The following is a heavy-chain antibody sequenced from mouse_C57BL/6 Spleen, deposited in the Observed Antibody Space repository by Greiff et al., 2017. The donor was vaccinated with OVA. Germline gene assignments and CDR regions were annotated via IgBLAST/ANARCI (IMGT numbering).Heavy chain of an antibody. CDR3: ARSEGAGYVVYYFDY. J-gene: IGHJ2*01. D-gene: IGHD3-2*02. V-gene: IGHV14-3*01. Sequence: VQLQQSVAELVRPGASVKFSCTASGFNIKNTYMHWVQQRPEQGLEWIGSIDPANGNTKYAPKFQGQVTISTDTSSNTASLQLSCLKTENTATYYCARSEGAGYVVYYFDYWGKGTTLTVSS. CDR2: IDPANGNT. CDR1: GFNIKNTY.